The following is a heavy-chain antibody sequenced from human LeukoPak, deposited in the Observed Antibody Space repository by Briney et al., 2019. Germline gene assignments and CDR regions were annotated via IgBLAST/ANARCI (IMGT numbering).Heavy chain of an antibody. Sequence: GGSLRPSCAASGFTFSSYSMHWVRQAPGKGLEWVAVISYDGSNKYYSDSVKGRFTISRDNSKNTLYLQMNSLGAEDTAVYYCARTPVTREIDSWGQGTLVTVSS. D-gene: IGHD4-11*01. J-gene: IGHJ4*02. CDR2: ISYDGSNK. CDR3: ARTPVTREIDS. CDR1: GFTFSSYS. V-gene: IGHV3-30*04.